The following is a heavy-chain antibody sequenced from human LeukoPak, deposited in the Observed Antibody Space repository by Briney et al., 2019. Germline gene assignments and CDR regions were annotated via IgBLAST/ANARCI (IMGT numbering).Heavy chain of an antibody. CDR3: ARVGDYGAYQVYMDV. D-gene: IGHD4-17*01. Sequence: ASVKVSCKASGGTFSSYAISWARQAPGQGLEWMGGIIPIFGTANYAQKFQGRVTITTDESTSTAYMELSSLRSEDTAVYYCARVGDYGAYQVYMDVWGKGTTVTVSS. CDR2: IIPIFGTA. J-gene: IGHJ6*03. V-gene: IGHV1-69*05. CDR1: GGTFSSYA.